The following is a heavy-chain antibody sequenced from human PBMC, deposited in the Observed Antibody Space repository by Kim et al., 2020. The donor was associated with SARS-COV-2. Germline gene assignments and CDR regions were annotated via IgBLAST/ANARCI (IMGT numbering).Heavy chain of an antibody. J-gene: IGHJ2*01. D-gene: IGHD3-22*01. CDR3: ARGGSSGYSYWYFDL. Sequence: PGSVKGRLTISRENAKNSFYLRMNSLSAGDTAVYYCARGGSSGYSYWYFDLWGRGTLVTVSS. V-gene: IGHV3-13*01.